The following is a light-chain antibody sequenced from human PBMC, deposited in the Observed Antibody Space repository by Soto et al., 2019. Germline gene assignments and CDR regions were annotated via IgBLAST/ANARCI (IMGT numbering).Light chain of an antibody. CDR3: QQYGSSPQT. CDR2: GAS. J-gene: IGKJ1*01. CDR1: QSVSSSY. Sequence: EIVLTQSPGTLSVSPGERATLSCRASQSVSSSYVAWYQQKPGQAPRLLIYGASSRATGIPDRFSGSGSGTDFTLTISRLEPEDFAVYYCQQYGSSPQTFGQGTKVEIK. V-gene: IGKV3-20*01.